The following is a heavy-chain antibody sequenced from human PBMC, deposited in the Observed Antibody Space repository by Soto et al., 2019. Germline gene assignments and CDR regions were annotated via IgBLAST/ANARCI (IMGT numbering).Heavy chain of an antibody. V-gene: IGHV1-18*01. J-gene: IGHJ4*02. D-gene: IGHD3-22*01. CDR2: ISAYNGNT. CDR1: GYTFTTYG. Sequence: QVQLVQSGAEVKKPGASVKVSCKASGYTFTTYGITWVRQAPGQGLEWMGWISAYNGNTDYSQNLQGRVTMTTDTSTTTGYLELRSLRSDDTAVYYCARDSKGYYYDSSGYVSSGVRPALGYWGQGTLVTVSS. CDR3: ARDSKGYYYDSSGYVSSGVRPALGY.